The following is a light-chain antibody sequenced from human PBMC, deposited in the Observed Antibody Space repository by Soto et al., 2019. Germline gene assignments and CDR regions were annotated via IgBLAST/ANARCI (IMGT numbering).Light chain of an antibody. CDR1: QNIDTW. V-gene: IGKV1-5*03. Sequence: IQMTQSPSTLSASIGDRITISCRASQNIDTWLAWYQQRPGEAPKLLIYTASNLESGVPSRFSGSGSGTDFTLTITALQPDDFATYFCQQYSDYSRAFGQGTKLEIK. CDR3: QQYSDYSRA. J-gene: IGKJ1*01. CDR2: TAS.